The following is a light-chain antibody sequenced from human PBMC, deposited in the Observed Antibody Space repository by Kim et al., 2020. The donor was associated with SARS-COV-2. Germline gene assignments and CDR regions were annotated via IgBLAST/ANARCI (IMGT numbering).Light chain of an antibody. V-gene: IGKV3-20*01. CDR2: GAS. J-gene: IGKJ5*01. Sequence: PGETATFSCRASESVDRSKLAWYQQRPGQAPRLLIFGASSRATGIPDRFSGSGSGTDFTLTISRLEPEDFAVYYCQQFGGSPPITFGQGTRLEIK. CDR1: ESVDRSK. CDR3: QQFGGSPPIT.